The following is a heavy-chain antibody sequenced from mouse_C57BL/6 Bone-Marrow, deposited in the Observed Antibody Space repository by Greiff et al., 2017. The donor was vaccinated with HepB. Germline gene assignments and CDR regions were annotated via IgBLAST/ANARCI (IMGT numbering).Heavy chain of an antibody. J-gene: IGHJ2*01. CDR2: INPNNGGT. CDR3: ARATTVGNFDY. CDR1: GYTFTDYY. D-gene: IGHD1-1*01. V-gene: IGHV1-26*01. Sequence: VQLQQSGPELVKPGASVKISCKASGYTFTDYYMNWVKQSHGKSLEWIGDINPNNGGTSYNQKFKGKATLTVDKSSSTAYMELRSLTSEDSAVYYCARATTVGNFDYWGQGTTLTVSS.